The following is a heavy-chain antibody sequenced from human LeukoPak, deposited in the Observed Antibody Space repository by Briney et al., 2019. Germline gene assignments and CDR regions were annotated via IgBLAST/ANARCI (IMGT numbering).Heavy chain of an antibody. Sequence: GGSLRLSCAASGFTFNCYSMGWVRQAPGQGLEWVSAVSGSAYSKYYADSVKGRFTISRDNSKNTLYLQMNSLRAEDTAVYFCAKWMVRNDFWSGAFDIWGQGTMVTVSS. V-gene: IGHV3-23*01. CDR3: AKWMVRNDFWSGAFDI. CDR2: VSGSAYSK. J-gene: IGHJ3*02. D-gene: IGHD3-3*01. CDR1: GFTFNCYS.